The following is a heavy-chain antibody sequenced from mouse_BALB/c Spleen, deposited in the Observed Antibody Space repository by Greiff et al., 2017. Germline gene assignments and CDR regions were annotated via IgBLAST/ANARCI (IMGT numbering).Heavy chain of an antibody. V-gene: IGHV1S81*02. CDR1: GYTFTSYW. CDR3: ARSYYGSRGAMDY. Sequence: VQLQQPGAELVKPGASVKLSCKASGYTFTSYWMHWVKQRPGQGLEWIGEINPSNGRTNYNEKFKSKATLTVDKSSSTAYMQLSSLTSEDSAVYYCARSYYGSRGAMDYWGQGTSVTVSS. D-gene: IGHD1-1*01. CDR2: INPSNGRT. J-gene: IGHJ4*01.